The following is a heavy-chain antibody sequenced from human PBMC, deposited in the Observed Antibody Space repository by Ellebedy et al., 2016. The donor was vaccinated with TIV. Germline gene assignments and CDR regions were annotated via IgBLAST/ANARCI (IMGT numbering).Heavy chain of an antibody. CDR2: INAGNGNT. CDR3: AKGGPSRVGMTAAIFDP. CDR1: GYTFTSYA. J-gene: IGHJ5*02. Sequence: ASVTVSCKASGYTFTSYAMHWVRQAPGQRLEWMGWINAGNGNTKYSQKFQGRVTITRDTSASKAYMELSSLRSEDTAVYYCAKGGPSRVGMTAAIFDPWGQGTLVTVSS. V-gene: IGHV1-3*01. D-gene: IGHD2-2*01.